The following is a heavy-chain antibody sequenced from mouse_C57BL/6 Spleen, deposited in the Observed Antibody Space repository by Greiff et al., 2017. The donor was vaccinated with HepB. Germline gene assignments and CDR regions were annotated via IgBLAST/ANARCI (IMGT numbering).Heavy chain of an antibody. Sequence: VQLQQPGAELVKPGASVKMSCKASGYTFTSYWITWVKQRPGQGLEWIGDIYPGSGSTNYNEKFKSKATLTVATSSSTAYMQLSSLTSEDSAVYYCARIYYSNYVWYFDVWGTGTTVTVSS. CDR2: IYPGSGST. D-gene: IGHD2-5*01. CDR1: GYTFTSYW. J-gene: IGHJ1*03. CDR3: ARIYYSNYVWYFDV. V-gene: IGHV1-55*01.